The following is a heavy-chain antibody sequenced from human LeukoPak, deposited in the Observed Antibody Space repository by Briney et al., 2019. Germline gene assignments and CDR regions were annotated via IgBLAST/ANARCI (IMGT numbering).Heavy chain of an antibody. D-gene: IGHD4-17*01. CDR1: GGSISSGGYY. CDR3: ARAGYGDYPWYYFDY. CDR2: IYYSGST. V-gene: IGHV4-31*03. Sequence: SETLSLTCTVSGGSISSGGYYWSWIRQHPGKGLEWIGYIYYSGSTYYNPSLKSRVTISVDTSKNQFSLKLSSVTAADTAVYYCARAGYGDYPWYYFDYWGQGTLVTVSS. J-gene: IGHJ4*02.